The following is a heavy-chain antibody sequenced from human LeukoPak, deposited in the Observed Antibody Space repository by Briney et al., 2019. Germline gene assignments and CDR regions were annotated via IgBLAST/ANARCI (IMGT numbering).Heavy chain of an antibody. D-gene: IGHD4-23*01. J-gene: IGHJ2*01. CDR1: GYTFTSYD. Sequence: ASVKVSCKASGYTFTSYDINWVRQATGQGLEWMGWMNPNSGNTGYAQKFQGRVTTTRNTSISTAYMELSSLRSEDTAVYYCVVTTVVTPINWYFDLWGRGTLVTVSS. CDR2: MNPNSGNT. V-gene: IGHV1-8*01. CDR3: VVTTVVTPINWYFDL.